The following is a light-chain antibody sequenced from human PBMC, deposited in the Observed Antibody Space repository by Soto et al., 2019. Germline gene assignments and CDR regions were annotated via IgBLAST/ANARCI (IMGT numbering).Light chain of an antibody. V-gene: IGLV7-46*01. CDR1: TGAVTSGHY. CDR2: DVN. J-gene: IGLJ7*01. Sequence: QAVVTQEPSLTVSPGGTVTVTCGSSTGAVTSGHYPYWFQVKPGQAPRTLLYDVNNKHSWTPARFSGSLLGGKAALTLSGTQPEDEADYYCMLSYSSPSIFGRGTQLTVL. CDR3: MLSYSSPSI.